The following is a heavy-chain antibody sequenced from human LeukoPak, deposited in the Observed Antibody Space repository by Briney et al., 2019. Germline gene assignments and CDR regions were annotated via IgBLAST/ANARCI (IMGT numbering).Heavy chain of an antibody. CDR1: GGSVSSYY. D-gene: IGHD2-21*01. V-gene: IGHV4-59*02. CDR3: AREANSPTARYWYFDL. Sequence: SETLSLTCTVSGGSVSSYYWSWMRQSPGKGLEWIGYVYYSGSTDYNPALKSRVTISLDTSENQFSLKLSSVTAADTAVYYCAREANSPTARYWYFDLWGRGTQVTVSS. CDR2: VYYSGST. J-gene: IGHJ2*01.